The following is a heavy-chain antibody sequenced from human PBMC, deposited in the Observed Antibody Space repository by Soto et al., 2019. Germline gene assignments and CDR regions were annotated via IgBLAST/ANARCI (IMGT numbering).Heavy chain of an antibody. CDR2: IIPIFGTT. CDR3: ARDRTDSGYYTNWLDP. J-gene: IGHJ5*02. CDR1: GGPFVSDA. Sequence: SVKGSCNASGGPFVSDAISWVRQAPGQGLEWVGRIIPIFGTTNYAQNLQGRVTISADKSTLTSYMELHSLTSDDTALYYCARDRTDSGYYTNWLDPWGQGTQVTVPS. V-gene: IGHV1-69*06. D-gene: IGHD3-22*01.